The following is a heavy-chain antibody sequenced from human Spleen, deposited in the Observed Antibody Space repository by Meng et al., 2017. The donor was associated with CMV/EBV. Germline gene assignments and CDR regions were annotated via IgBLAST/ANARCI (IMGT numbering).Heavy chain of an antibody. D-gene: IGHD2-2*01. CDR1: GTSISTSNW. V-gene: IGHV4-4*02. CDR2: VYHSGYT. CDR3: ARVTEYGGNCFDS. Sequence: AVSGTSISTSNWWSWVRQPPGKGLEWIGEVYHSGYTNYNPSLKSRVTMSVDRSKNQFSLKLNSVTAAGTAVYYCARVTEYGGNCFDSWGQGTLVTVSS. J-gene: IGHJ4*02.